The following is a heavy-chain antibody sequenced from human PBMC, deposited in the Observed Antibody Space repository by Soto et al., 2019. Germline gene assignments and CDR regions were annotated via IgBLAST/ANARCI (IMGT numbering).Heavy chain of an antibody. CDR3: ARNRRNTYYYGSGSYDNVGGFDY. Sequence: QVQLVQSGAEVKKPGASVKVSCKASGYTFTSYGISWVRQAPGQGLEWMGWISAYNGNTNYAQKLQGRVTMTTDTSTSTAYMELRSLRSDDTAVYYCARNRRNTYYYGSGSYDNVGGFDYWGQGTLVTVSS. V-gene: IGHV1-18*01. D-gene: IGHD3-10*01. CDR1: GYTFTSYG. CDR2: ISAYNGNT. J-gene: IGHJ4*02.